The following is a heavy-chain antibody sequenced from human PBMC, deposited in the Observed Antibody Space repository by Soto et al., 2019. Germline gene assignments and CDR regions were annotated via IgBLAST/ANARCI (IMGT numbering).Heavy chain of an antibody. CDR1: GFTFSSYS. CDR2: ISSSSSYI. CDR3: ARTSSSSWTLDY. Sequence: AGGSLRLSCAASGFTFSSYSMNWVRQAPGKGLEWVSSISSSSSYIYYADSVKGRFTISRDNAKNSLYLQMNSLRAEDTAVYYCARTSSSSWTLDYWGQGTLVTVSS. J-gene: IGHJ4*02. D-gene: IGHD6-13*01. V-gene: IGHV3-21*04.